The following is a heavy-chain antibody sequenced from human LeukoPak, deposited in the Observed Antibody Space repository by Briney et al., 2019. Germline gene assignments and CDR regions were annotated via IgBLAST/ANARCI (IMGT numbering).Heavy chain of an antibody. Sequence: GGSLRLSCKASGYTLSEYGIHWVRQAPGKGLEWMAGLSYDRGDRYYADSVNGRFTISRDISSDTVSLQLNSLRVEDTALYFCARDRINMMLVHDSALDLWGQGTLVTVSS. V-gene: IGHV3-30*01. D-gene: IGHD3-16*01. CDR3: ARDRINMMLVHDSALDL. CDR1: GYTLSEYG. J-gene: IGHJ5*02. CDR2: LSYDRGDR.